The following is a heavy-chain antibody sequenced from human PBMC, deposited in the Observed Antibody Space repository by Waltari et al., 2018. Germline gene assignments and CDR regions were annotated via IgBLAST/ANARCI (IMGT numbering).Heavy chain of an antibody. CDR1: GFSFSSYE. V-gene: IGHV3-48*03. Sequence: EVQVVESGGGLVQPGGSRRLSVEASGFSFSSYEMNWIRQAPGKGLEWVSYISNSGSTMYYADSVKGRFTISRDNAKNSLYLEMNSLRAEDTAVYYCARPSTEYYYYYYYMDVWGKGTTVTVS. CDR2: ISNSGSTM. CDR3: ARPSTEYYYYYYYMDV. J-gene: IGHJ6*03.